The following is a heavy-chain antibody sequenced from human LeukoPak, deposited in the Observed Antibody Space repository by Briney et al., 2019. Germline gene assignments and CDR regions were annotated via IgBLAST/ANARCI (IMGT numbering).Heavy chain of an antibody. V-gene: IGHV3-53*01. CDR1: GFTVSSNY. CDR3: AKESDRGGYQDFDY. D-gene: IGHD3-22*01. J-gene: IGHJ4*02. Sequence: PGGSLRLSCAASGFTVSSNYMSWVRQAPGKGLEWVSVIYSGGSTYYADSVKGRFTISRDNSKNTVYLQMNSLRAEDTAVYYCAKESDRGGYQDFDYWGQGTLVTVSS. CDR2: IYSGGST.